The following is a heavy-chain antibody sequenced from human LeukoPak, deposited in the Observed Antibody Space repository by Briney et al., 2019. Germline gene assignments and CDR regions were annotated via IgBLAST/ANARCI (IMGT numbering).Heavy chain of an antibody. V-gene: IGHV3-9*01. CDR1: GFTFDDYA. D-gene: IGHD1-26*01. J-gene: IGHJ4*02. CDR2: ISWNSGSV. Sequence: GTSLRLSCAASGFTFDDYAMHWVRQAPGKGLEWVSGISWNSGSVGYADSVKGRFTISRDNAKNSLYLQMNSLRAEDTALYYCAKAREWELPSYYFDYWGQGTLVTVSS. CDR3: AKAREWELPSYYFDY.